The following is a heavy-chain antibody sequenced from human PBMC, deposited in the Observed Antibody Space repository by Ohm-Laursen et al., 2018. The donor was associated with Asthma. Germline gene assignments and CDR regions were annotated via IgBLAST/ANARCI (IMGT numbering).Heavy chain of an antibody. CDR2: IYYSGST. CDR3: AKRMTGDDAFDI. J-gene: IGHJ3*02. Sequence: SETLSLTCTVSGGSISSYYWSWIRPPPGKGLEWIGYIYYSGSTYYNPPLKSRFTISVNTSKNHFSLKLSSGTAADTAVYYCAKRMTGDDAFDIWGQGTMVTVSS. V-gene: IGHV4-59*08. CDR1: GGSISSYY. D-gene: IGHD3-9*01.